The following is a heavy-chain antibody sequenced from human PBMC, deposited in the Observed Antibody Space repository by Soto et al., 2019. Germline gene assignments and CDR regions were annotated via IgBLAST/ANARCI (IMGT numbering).Heavy chain of an antibody. V-gene: IGHV4-59*01. D-gene: IGHD6-13*01. CDR3: VRDCYSSSCFDL. CDR1: GVSITPYY. CDR2: ISSSGFT. J-gene: IGHJ4*02. Sequence: QVQLQESGPGLVKPSETLSLTCTVSGVSITPYYWSWIRQPPGKRLEWIGYISSSGFTHYNTSLNIRVTISVVTSKSQFSLKLSSVTAADTAVYYCVRDCYSSSCFDLWGQGTLVSVSS.